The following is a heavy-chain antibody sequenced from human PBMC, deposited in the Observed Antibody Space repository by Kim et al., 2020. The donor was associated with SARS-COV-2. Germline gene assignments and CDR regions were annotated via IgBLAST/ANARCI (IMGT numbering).Heavy chain of an antibody. CDR3: ARYDSSTYSFAFDL. D-gene: IGHD3-22*01. Sequence: GGSLRLSCAASGFTLTTCSMKWVRQAPGKGLEWVSSISSSGSFIYYADSVKGRFTISRDIAKNSLHLQMDSLRAEDTAVYYCARYDSSTYSFAFDLWGRGTLVTVSS. V-gene: IGHV3-21*01. J-gene: IGHJ2*01. CDR1: GFTLTTCS. CDR2: ISSSGSFI.